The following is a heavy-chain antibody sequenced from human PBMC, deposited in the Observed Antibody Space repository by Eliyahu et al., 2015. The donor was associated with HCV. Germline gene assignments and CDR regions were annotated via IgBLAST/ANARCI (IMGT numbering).Heavy chain of an antibody. CDR2: IHFSGST. V-gene: IGHV4-59*01. J-gene: IGHJ5*02. CDR1: GGSITTYY. D-gene: IGHD6-19*01. CDR3: ASGGGGIAVAGTGGWFDP. Sequence: QVQLQESGPGLVKPSETLSLTCTVSGGSITTYYWSWIRQPPGKGPGWIGDIHFSGSTNHNPPLKSRXTXSLDTSKNQFSLNLTSVTAADTAVYYCASGGGGIAVAGTGGWFDPWGQGTLVTVSS.